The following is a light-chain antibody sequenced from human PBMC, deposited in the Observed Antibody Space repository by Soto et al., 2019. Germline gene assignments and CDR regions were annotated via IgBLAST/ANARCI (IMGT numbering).Light chain of an antibody. Sequence: DVQMTQSPSSLSASVGDTVTITCQARQDINNYLNWYQQKPGKAPKLLIYDASTLATGVPSRFSGSASGTDFTFTISSLQPEDIATYYCHQYDSLPLTFGGGTRVEIK. CDR2: DAS. CDR1: QDINNY. V-gene: IGKV1-33*01. J-gene: IGKJ4*01. CDR3: HQYDSLPLT.